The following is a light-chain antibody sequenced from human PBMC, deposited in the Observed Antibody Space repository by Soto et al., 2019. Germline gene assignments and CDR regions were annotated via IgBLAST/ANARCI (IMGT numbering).Light chain of an antibody. Sequence: QSVLTQPPSASGTPGQRVTISCSGSSSNIGGNIVNWYQQLPGTAPNQRPSWVPDRFSGSKSGTSASLAISGLQSEDEANFYCAAWDDSLNGVVFGGGTKLTVL. CDR2: N. CDR3: AAWDDSLNGVV. J-gene: IGLJ2*01. CDR1: SSNIGGNI. V-gene: IGLV1-44*01.